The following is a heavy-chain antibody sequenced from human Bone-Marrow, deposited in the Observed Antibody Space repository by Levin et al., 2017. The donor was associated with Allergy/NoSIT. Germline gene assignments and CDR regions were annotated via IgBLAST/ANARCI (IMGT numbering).Heavy chain of an antibody. CDR1: GGSIRNSY. D-gene: IGHD5-12*01. J-gene: IGHJ6*02. Sequence: SPTLSLPCSVSGGSIRNSYWSWIRQAPGKGLEWIGYIKNSGTTKYNPSLNSRVTISADTSKNQVSLRLTSVTAADTAVYYCASLGYTISYYDYAMDVWGQGTTVTVSS. CDR3: ASLGYTISYYDYAMDV. CDR2: IKNSGTT. V-gene: IGHV4-59*01.